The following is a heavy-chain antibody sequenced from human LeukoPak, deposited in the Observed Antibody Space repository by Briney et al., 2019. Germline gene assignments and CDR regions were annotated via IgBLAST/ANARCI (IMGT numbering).Heavy chain of an antibody. J-gene: IGHJ4*02. CDR2: INSDGSST. V-gene: IGHV3-74*01. Sequence: PGGSLRLSCAASGFTFSNYWMHWVRQAPGKGLVWVSRINSDGSSTSYADSVKGRFTISRDNAKNSLYLQMNSLRAEDTAVYYCARVGPIRYLDYWGQGTLVTVSS. CDR3: ARVGPIRYLDY. CDR1: GFTFSNYW. D-gene: IGHD3-9*01.